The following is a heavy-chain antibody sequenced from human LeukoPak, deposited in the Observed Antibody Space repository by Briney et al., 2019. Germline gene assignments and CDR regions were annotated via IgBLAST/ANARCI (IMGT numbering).Heavy chain of an antibody. CDR2: ISTYDDNI. CDR1: GYTFTTYG. J-gene: IGHJ4*02. Sequence: ASVKVSCKASGYTFTTYGLSWVRQAPGQGLEWLGWISTYDDNIKYAQSLQGRLTLTIDTSTSTAYMELRSLRSDDTAVYYCARDDIVVVPAARHLDYWGQGTLVTVSS. D-gene: IGHD2-2*01. CDR3: ARDDIVVVPAARHLDY. V-gene: IGHV1-18*01.